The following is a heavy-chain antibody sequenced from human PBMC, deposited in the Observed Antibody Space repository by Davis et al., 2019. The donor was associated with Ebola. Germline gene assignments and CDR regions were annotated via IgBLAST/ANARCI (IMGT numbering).Heavy chain of an antibody. CDR1: GFTFSSYA. Sequence: PGGSLRLSCAASGFTFSSYAMHWVRHAPGKGLEWVAVISYDGSNKYYADSVKGRFTITRDNSKNTLYLQMNSLRAEDTAVYYCARVAAASRDYWGQGTLVTVSS. D-gene: IGHD6-25*01. CDR2: ISYDGSNK. V-gene: IGHV3-30-3*01. CDR3: ARVAAASRDY. J-gene: IGHJ4*02.